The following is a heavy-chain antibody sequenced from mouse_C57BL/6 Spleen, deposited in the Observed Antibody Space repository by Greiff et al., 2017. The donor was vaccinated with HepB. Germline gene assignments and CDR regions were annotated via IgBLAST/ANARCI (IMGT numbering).Heavy chain of an antibody. J-gene: IGHJ3*01. CDR2: ISDGGSYT. CDR3: ARDEGYGPAWFAY. Sequence: EVKLMESGGGLVKPGGSLKLSCAASGFTFSSYAMSWVRQTPEKRLEWVATISDGGSYTYYPDNVKGRFTISRDNAKNNLYLQMSHLKSEDTAMYYCARDEGYGPAWFAYWGKGTLVTVSA. V-gene: IGHV5-4*01. CDR1: GFTFSSYA. D-gene: IGHD2-10*02.